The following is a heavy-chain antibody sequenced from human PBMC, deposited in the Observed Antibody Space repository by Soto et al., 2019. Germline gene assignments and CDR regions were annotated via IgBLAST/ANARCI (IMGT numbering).Heavy chain of an antibody. V-gene: IGHV3-21*01. J-gene: IGHJ6*02. CDR1: GFTFSSYS. CDR2: ISSSSSYI. D-gene: IGHD6-13*01. Sequence: GGSLRLSCAASGFTFSSYSMNWVRQAPGKGLEWVSSISSSSSYIYYAYSVKGRFTISRENAKNSLYLQMNSLRAEDTAVYYCAREPYSSSWYYYYGMDVCGQGTTVTVSS. CDR3: AREPYSSSWYYYYGMDV.